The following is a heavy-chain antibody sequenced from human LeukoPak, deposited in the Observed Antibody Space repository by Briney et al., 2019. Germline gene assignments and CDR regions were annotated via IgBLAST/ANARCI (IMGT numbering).Heavy chain of an antibody. CDR2: IYCSGST. Sequence: SETLSLTCTVSGGSISSGSYYWSWIRQPPGKGLEWIGSIYCSGSTYYNPSLKSRVTISVDTSKNQFSLKLSSVTAADTAVYYCARVWFGGPFDYWGQGTLVTVSS. J-gene: IGHJ4*02. CDR1: GGSISSGSYY. V-gene: IGHV4-39*01. CDR3: ARVWFGGPFDY. D-gene: IGHD3-10*01.